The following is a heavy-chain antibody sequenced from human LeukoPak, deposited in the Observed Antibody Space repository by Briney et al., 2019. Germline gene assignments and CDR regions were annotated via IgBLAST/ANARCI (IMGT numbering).Heavy chain of an antibody. J-gene: IGHJ3*02. CDR2: ISSSSSTT. CDR3: AKDRGTTVVTRAFDI. V-gene: IGHV3-48*01. D-gene: IGHD4-23*01. Sequence: GGSLRLSCAASGFTFSSYSMNWVRQAPGKGLEWVSYISSSSSTTYYADSVKGRFTISRDNSKNTLYLQMNSLRAEDTAVYYCAKDRGTTVVTRAFDIWGQGTMVTVSS. CDR1: GFTFSSYS.